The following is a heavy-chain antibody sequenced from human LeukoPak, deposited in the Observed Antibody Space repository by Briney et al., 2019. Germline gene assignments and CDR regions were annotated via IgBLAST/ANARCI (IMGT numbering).Heavy chain of an antibody. V-gene: IGHV1-2*02. CDR2: INPNSGGT. D-gene: IGHD1-26*01. CDR3: ARGGIVGALLNY. Sequence: ASVKVSCKASGYTFTGYYMHWVRQAPGQGLEWMGWINPNSGGTNYAQKFQGRVTMTRGTSISTAHMELSRLRSDDTAVYYCARGGIVGALLNYWGQGTLVTVSS. J-gene: IGHJ4*02. CDR1: GYTFTGYY.